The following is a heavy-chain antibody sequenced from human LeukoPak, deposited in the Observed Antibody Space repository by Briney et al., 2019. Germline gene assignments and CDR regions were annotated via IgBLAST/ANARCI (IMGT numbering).Heavy chain of an antibody. Sequence: VASVKVSCKASGYTFTSYDINWVRQATGQGLEWMGWMNPNSGNTGYAQKFQGRVTMTRNTSISTAYMELSSLRSEDTAVYYCASSRYYDFWSGYYNWLDPWGQGTLVTVSS. CDR2: MNPNSGNT. J-gene: IGHJ5*02. V-gene: IGHV1-8*01. CDR3: ASSRYYDFWSGYYNWLDP. D-gene: IGHD3-3*01. CDR1: GYTFTSYD.